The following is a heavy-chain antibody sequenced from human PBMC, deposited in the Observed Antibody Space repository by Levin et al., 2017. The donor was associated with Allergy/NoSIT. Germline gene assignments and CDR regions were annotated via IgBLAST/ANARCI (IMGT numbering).Heavy chain of an antibody. J-gene: IGHJ4*02. D-gene: IGHD3-3*01. CDR3: ARDRLRFLEWPGPFDY. CDR2: ISAYNGNT. V-gene: IGHV1-18*01. Sequence: ASVKVSCKASGYTFTSYGISWVRQAPGQGLEWMGWISAYNGNTNYAQKLQGRVTMTTDTSTSTAYMELRSLRSDDTAVYYCARDRLRFLEWPGPFDYWGQGTLVTVSS. CDR1: GYTFTSYG.